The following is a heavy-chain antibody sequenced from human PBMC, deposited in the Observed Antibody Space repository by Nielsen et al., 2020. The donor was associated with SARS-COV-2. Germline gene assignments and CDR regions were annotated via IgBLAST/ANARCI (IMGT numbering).Heavy chain of an antibody. D-gene: IGHD3/OR15-3a*01. CDR1: GYTFTDYY. J-gene: IGHJ6*02. V-gene: IGHV1-2*02. Sequence: ASVKVSCKASGYTFTDYYMHWVRQAPGQGLEWMGCINPYSGGTNYAQKFQGTVTMTRDASISTVYMELTSDDTAVYYCARARATIFGLVMSYGMDVWGQGTTVAVSS. CDR2: INPYSGGT. CDR3: ARARATIFGLVMSYGMDV.